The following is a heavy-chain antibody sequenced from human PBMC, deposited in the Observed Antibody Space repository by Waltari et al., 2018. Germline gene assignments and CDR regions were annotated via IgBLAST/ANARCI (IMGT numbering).Heavy chain of an antibody. CDR1: GGSPSPYY. J-gene: IGHJ6*03. CDR3: ARADTSTSYFYYYMDV. CDR2: IHYSGSS. Sequence: QVQLQESGPGLVKPSETLSLTCTVSGGSPSPYYWSWVRQSPGKGLEWIGYIHYSGSSVYNPSLRSRVAISLDTPNNQFSLRLRSVTAADAAIYYCARADTSTSYFYYYMDVWGKGTTVTVSS. V-gene: IGHV4-59*01. D-gene: IGHD1-26*01.